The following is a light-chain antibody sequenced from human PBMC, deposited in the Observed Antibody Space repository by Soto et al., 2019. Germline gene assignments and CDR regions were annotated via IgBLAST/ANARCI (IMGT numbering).Light chain of an antibody. J-gene: IGLJ2*01. Sequence: QSVLTQPASVSGSPGQSITISCSGTSSDVGGYNYVSWFQQHPGKAPKLMIYGVTSRPSGVSNRFSGSKSGNTASLTISGLQAEDEADYYCSSYTSISTVVFGGGTRLTVL. CDR3: SSYTSISTVV. CDR2: GVT. V-gene: IGLV2-14*01. CDR1: SSDVGGYNY.